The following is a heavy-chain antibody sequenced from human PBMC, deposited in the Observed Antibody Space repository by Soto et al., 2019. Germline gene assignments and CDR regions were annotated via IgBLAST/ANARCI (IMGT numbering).Heavy chain of an antibody. D-gene: IGHD3-22*01. J-gene: IGHJ4*02. CDR2: IYYSGST. CDR3: ARGSEYYDSSGYYDY. Sequence: PSETLSLTCTVSGGSISSGDYYWSWIRQPPGKGLEWIGYIYYSGSTYYNPSLKSRVTISVDTSKNQFSLKLSSVTAADTAVYYCARGSEYYDSSGYYDYWGQGTLVTVSS. V-gene: IGHV4-30-4*01. CDR1: GGSISSGDYY.